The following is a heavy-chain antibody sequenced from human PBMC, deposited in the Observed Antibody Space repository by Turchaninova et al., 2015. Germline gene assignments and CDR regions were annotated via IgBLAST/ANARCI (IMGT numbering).Heavy chain of an antibody. CDR3: ATDSSTWYRFDF. J-gene: IGHJ4*02. D-gene: IGHD6-13*01. CDR1: DYSIPSGYY. CDR2: VYHSGSA. V-gene: IGHV4-38-2*02. Sequence: QVQLLESGPGLVKPSETLSLPCTVSDYSIPSGYYWGWARQPPGKGLEWIGTVYHSGSAFYNPSLRSRVTISIDTSKNQFSLRLTSVTAADTAVYYCATDSSTWYRFDFWGQGTLVTVSS.